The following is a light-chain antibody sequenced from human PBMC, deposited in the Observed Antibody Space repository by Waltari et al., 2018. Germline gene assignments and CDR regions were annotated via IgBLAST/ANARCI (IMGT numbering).Light chain of an antibody. Sequence: QSALTQPASVSGAPGQSITISCTGTSTDIGTSRFVSWYRQHPGQAPHILIYDVYNRPSGGSNRFSGSKSGTTASLIIAGLQTEDEADYYCSSFTASNTLVFGGGTKLTVI. V-gene: IGLV2-14*03. CDR2: DVY. CDR1: STDIGTSRF. J-gene: IGLJ3*02. CDR3: SSFTASNTLV.